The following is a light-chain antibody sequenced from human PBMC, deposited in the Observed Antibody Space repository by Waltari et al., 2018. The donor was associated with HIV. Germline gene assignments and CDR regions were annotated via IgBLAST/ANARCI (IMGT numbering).Light chain of an antibody. CDR1: VIGSKN. Sequence: SYVLTQAPSVSVAPGQTTSITCGGNVIGSKNVHWYQQKPGQAPVLVVFDDSDRPSGIPERFAGSKSGNTATLTISRVEAGDEADYFCQVWDNRSDLRYVFGTGTKVTVL. V-gene: IGLV3-21*02. CDR3: QVWDNRSDLRYV. CDR2: DDS. J-gene: IGLJ1*01.